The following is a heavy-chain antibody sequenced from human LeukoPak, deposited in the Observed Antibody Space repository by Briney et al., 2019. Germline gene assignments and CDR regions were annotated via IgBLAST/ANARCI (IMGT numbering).Heavy chain of an antibody. CDR2: LNSGGSTV. J-gene: IGHJ4*02. CDR1: GFTFSDYY. CDR3: ARGALITFGGVIPYYFDY. D-gene: IGHD3-16*02. Sequence: GGSLRLSCAASGFTFSDYYMSWIRQAPGKRLEWVSSLNSGGSTVWYADSVKGRFTISRDNVKNSMYLQMNTLRAEDTAVYYCARGALITFGGVIPYYFDYWGQGTLVTVSS. V-gene: IGHV3-11*01.